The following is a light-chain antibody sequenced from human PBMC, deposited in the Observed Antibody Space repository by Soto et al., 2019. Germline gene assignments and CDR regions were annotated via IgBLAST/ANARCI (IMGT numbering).Light chain of an antibody. J-gene: IGKJ1*01. CDR3: QQYSIWRT. Sequence: EIVLTQSPVTLSLSPAERATLSRGASQSVSSSYLAWYQQKAGQAPRLLIYGASTRATGIPARFSGSGSGTEFTLTISSLQSEDFAVYYCQQYSIWRTCGQGTKGDIK. CDR1: QSVSSSY. V-gene: IGKV3-15*01. CDR2: GAS.